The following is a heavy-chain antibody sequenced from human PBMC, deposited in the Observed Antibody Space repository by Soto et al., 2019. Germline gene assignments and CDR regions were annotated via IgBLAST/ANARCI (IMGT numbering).Heavy chain of an antibody. D-gene: IGHD2-21*01. V-gene: IGHV3-23*01. Sequence: EVQLLESGGGLVQPGGSLRLSCAASGFSFSDYAMSWVRQAPGRGLEWVALITGSGSRIYYADSVKGRFAISRDNSKHTVFLQMNSLRAEDTALSYCAKDRDCGGGYCYDAFDIWGLGTMVAVSS. J-gene: IGHJ3*02. CDR1: GFSFSDYA. CDR3: AKDRDCGGGYCYDAFDI. CDR2: ITGSGSRI.